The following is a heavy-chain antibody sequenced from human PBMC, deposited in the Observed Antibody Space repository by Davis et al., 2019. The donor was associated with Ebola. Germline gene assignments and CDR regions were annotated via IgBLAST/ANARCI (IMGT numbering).Heavy chain of an antibody. J-gene: IGHJ4*02. CDR3: ARATYDFYPDY. V-gene: IGHV1-69*13. D-gene: IGHD3-3*01. CDR2: IIPIFGTA. Sequence: SVKVSRKATVGTLSSYAISWVRQAPGQGLEWMGGIIPIFGTANYAQKFQGRVTITADESTSTAYMELSSLRSEDTAVYYCARATYDFYPDYWGQGTLVTVSS. CDR1: VGTLSSYA.